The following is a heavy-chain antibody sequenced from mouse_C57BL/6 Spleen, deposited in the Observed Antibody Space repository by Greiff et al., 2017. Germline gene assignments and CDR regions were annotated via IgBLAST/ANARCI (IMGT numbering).Heavy chain of an antibody. CDR1: GFSLTSYG. CDR3: AKEEDYDLKYAMDY. D-gene: IGHD2-4*01. J-gene: IGHJ4*01. V-gene: IGHV2-5*01. Sequence: VKLVESGPGLVQPSQSLSITCTVSGFSLTSYGVHWVRQSPGKGLEWLGVIWRGGSTDYNAAFMSRLSITKDNSKSQVFFKMNSLQADDTAIYYCAKEEDYDLKYAMDYWGQGASVTVSS. CDR2: IWRGGST.